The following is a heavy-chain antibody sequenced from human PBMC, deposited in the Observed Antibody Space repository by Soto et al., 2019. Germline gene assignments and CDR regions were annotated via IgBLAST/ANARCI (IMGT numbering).Heavy chain of an antibody. Sequence: QALLVESGGGVVQPGTSLRLSCAASGFTISTHGMHWVRQAPGKGLEWLAHIWYDGSNKFYAESVKGRFSISKDNSKNTLYLQMSSLRAEDTAVYYCAAATTWNFHFPYWGQGTQVTVSS. D-gene: IGHD1-7*01. CDR2: IWYDGSNK. V-gene: IGHV3-33*03. CDR1: GFTISTHG. CDR3: AAATTWNFHFPY. J-gene: IGHJ4*02.